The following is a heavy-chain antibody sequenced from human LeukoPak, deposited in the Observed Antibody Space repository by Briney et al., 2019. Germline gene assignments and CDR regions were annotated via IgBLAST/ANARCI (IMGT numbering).Heavy chain of an antibody. J-gene: IGHJ4*02. CDR3: ATAGTAAIPGYYFDY. V-gene: IGHV4-59*03. CDR1: GDSIHTYY. D-gene: IGHD6-13*01. CDR2: IYYIGTT. Sequence: SETLSLTCTVSGDSIHTYYWSWIRQPPGKGLEWIGYIYYIGTTNYNPSLKSRVTISLDTSKNQFSLKLSSVTAADTAVDYCATAGTAAIPGYYFDYWGQGTLVTVSS.